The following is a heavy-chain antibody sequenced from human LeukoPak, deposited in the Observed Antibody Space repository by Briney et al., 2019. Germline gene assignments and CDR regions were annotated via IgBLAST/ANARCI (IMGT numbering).Heavy chain of an antibody. CDR2: FYHTGST. J-gene: IGHJ6*02. Sequence: PSETLSLTCTVSGGSISSSSYFWGWIRQPPGRGLEWIGTFYHTGSTYYNPSLKSRVTISVNTSKNQFSLKLTSVTAADTAVYYCARDRWDYGDYDPYYYYGMDVWGQGTTVTVSS. D-gene: IGHD4-17*01. CDR3: ARDRWDYGDYDPYYYYGMDV. V-gene: IGHV4-39*07. CDR1: GGSISSSSYF.